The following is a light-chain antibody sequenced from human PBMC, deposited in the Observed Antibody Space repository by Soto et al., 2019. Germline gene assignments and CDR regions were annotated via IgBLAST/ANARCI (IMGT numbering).Light chain of an antibody. J-gene: IGKJ2*01. CDR1: QGISSY. CDR2: AAS. CDR3: QQYYSYPYT. Sequence: MTQSPSSVSASTGDRVTITCRASQGISSYLAWYQQKPGKAPKLLIYAASTLQSGVPSRFSGSGSGTDFTLTISCLQSEDFATYYCQQYYSYPYTFAQGNKLEIK. V-gene: IGKV1-8*01.